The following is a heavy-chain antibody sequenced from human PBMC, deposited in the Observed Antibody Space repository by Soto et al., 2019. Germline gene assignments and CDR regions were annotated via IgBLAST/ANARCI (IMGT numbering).Heavy chain of an antibody. J-gene: IGHJ4*02. CDR1: GGTFNNYA. CDR2: IIPISGTT. D-gene: IGHD6-13*01. V-gene: IGHV1-69*01. Sequence: QVQLVQSGAEVQKPGSSVKVSCKASGGTFNNYAVTWVRQAPGQGLEWMGGIIPISGTTNYAQKFQGRVTITADVSTSTAYMELSSLRSEDTALYYCASSYGTSWYGDYWGQGTLVTVSS. CDR3: ASSYGTSWYGDY.